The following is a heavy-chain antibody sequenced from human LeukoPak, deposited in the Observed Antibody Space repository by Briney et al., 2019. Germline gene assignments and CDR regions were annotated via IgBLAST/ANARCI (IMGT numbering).Heavy chain of an antibody. J-gene: IGHJ4*02. CDR3: ARSKAVVTPFDY. CDR1: GGTFSSYA. CDR2: IIPTFGIA. D-gene: IGHD4-23*01. Sequence: SVKVSCEASGGTFSSYAISWVRQAPGQGLEWMGRIIPTFGIANYAQKFQGRVTITADKSTSTAYMELSSLRSEDTAVYYCARSKAVVTPFDYWGQGTLVTVSS. V-gene: IGHV1-69*04.